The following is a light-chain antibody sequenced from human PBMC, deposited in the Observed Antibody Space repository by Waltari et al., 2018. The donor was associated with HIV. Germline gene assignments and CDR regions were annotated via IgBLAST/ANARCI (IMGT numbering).Light chain of an antibody. V-gene: IGLV1-40*01. CDR1: NSNIGAGYF. Sequence: QSVLTQPPSVSGAPGQRVTISCTGSNSNIGAGYFVHWYQHLPGTAPKLDIYSDINRPSWVPDRFSDSKSGTSGSLAIAGLQAEDEADYYCQSYDSSLRAAVFGGGTKLTVL. CDR3: QSYDSSLRAAV. J-gene: IGLJ3*02. CDR2: SDI.